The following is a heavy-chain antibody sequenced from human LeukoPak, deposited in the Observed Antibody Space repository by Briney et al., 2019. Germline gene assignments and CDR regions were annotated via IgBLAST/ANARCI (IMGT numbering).Heavy chain of an antibody. V-gene: IGHV4-4*07. CDR1: GGSISSYY. J-gene: IGHJ4*02. D-gene: IGHD6-13*01. CDR2: IYTSGST. CDR3: ARDGYSSSWHFFDY. Sequence: SETLSLTCTVSGGSISSYYWSWIRQPAGKGLEWIGRIYTSGSTNYNPSLKSRVTMSVDTSKNQFSLKLSSVTAADTAVYYYARDGYSSSWHFFDYWGQGTLVTVSS.